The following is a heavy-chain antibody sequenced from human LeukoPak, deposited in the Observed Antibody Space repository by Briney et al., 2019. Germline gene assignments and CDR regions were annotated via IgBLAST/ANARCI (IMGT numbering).Heavy chain of an antibody. CDR3: AKGFLPTSSSSNYVSFDF. Sequence: PGGSLRLSCAASGFTFSNYALTWVRQAPGKGLEWVSAIAFSGSTYYADSVKGRFTTSRDDSKNTLYLQMNSLRAEDTAVYYCAKGFLPTSSSSNYVSFDFWGQGTLVTVSS. CDR2: IAFSGST. V-gene: IGHV3-23*01. D-gene: IGHD6-13*01. CDR1: GFTFSNYA. J-gene: IGHJ4*02.